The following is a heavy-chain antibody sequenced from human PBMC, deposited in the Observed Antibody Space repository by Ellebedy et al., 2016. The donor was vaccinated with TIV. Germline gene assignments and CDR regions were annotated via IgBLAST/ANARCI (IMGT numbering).Heavy chain of an antibody. D-gene: IGHD4-17*01. V-gene: IGHV3-7*01. Sequence: GESLKISCAAFEFSFRSYWMAWVRQATGKGLEWVANIYQDGSEKFYVDSVKGRFTISRDNAKNSLYLQMNSLRVEDTAVYYCARRGSYGDYAVQVNNWFDSWGQGTLVTVSS. J-gene: IGHJ5*01. CDR3: ARRGSYGDYAVQVNNWFDS. CDR2: IYQDGSEK. CDR1: EFSFRSYW.